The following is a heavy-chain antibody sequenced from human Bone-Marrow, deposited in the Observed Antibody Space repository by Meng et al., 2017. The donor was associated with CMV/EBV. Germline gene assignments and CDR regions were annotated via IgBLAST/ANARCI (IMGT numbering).Heavy chain of an antibody. CDR3: ARDRWFDP. CDR1: GGSVSSGSYY. CDR2: IYYSGST. Sequence: SLTCTVSGGSVSSGSYYWSWIRQPPGKGLEWIGYIYYSGSTNYNPSLKSRVTISVDTSKNQFSLKLSSVTAADTAVYYCARDRWFDPWGQGTLVTVSS. J-gene: IGHJ5*02. V-gene: IGHV4-61*01.